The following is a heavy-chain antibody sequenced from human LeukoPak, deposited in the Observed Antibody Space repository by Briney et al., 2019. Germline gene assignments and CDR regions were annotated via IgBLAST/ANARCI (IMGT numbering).Heavy chain of an antibody. D-gene: IGHD2-15*01. CDR3: ARAPLQYCSGGSCQSPPDY. Sequence: GESLKISCKGSGYSFTSYWIGWVRQMPGKGLEWMGIIYPGDSDTRYSPSFQGQVTISADKSISTAYLQWSSLKASDTAMYYRARAPLQYCSGGSCQSPPDYWGQGTLVTVSS. CDR2: IYPGDSDT. J-gene: IGHJ4*02. V-gene: IGHV5-51*01. CDR1: GYSFTSYW.